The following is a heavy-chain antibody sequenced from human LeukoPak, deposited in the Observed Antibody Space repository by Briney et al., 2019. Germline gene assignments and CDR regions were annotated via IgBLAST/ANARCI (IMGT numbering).Heavy chain of an antibody. CDR1: GFPFSSYS. CDR3: AREWGRIAVAGGPGY. D-gene: IGHD6-19*01. J-gene: IGHJ4*02. Sequence: PGRSLRLSCAASGFPFSSYSFHWVRQAPGKGLEWVALLSYDGSIKHYADSVKGRFTLSRDNSANTLYLQMSSLRVEDTAVYYCAREWGRIAVAGGPGYWGQGALVTVSS. V-gene: IGHV3-30*07. CDR2: LSYDGSIK.